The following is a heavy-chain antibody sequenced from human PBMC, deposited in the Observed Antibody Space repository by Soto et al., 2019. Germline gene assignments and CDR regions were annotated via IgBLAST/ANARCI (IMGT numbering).Heavy chain of an antibody. CDR2: INHSGST. CDR1: GGSFSGYY. V-gene: IGHV4-34*01. J-gene: IGHJ4*02. Sequence: QVQLQQWGAGLLKPWETLSLTCAVYGGSFSGYYWSWIRQPPGKGLEWIGEINHSGSTNYNPSLKSRVTISVDSSKNQFSLKLSSVTAADTAVYYCARGLPTFDYWGQGTLVTVSS. CDR3: ARGLPTFDY.